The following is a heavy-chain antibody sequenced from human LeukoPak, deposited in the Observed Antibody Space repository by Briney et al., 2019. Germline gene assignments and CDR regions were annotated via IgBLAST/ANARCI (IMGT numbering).Heavy chain of an antibody. J-gene: IGHJ6*02. CDR2: ISSSGSTI. D-gene: IGHD3-3*01. V-gene: IGHV3-48*04. CDR1: GFTFSSYS. CDR3: ARVWGTISRDGGMDV. Sequence: GGSLRLSCAASGFTFSSYSMNWVRQAPGKGLEWVSYISSSGSTIYYADSVKGRFTISRDNAKNSLYLQMNSLRAEDTAVYYCARVWGTISRDGGMDVWGQGTTVTVSS.